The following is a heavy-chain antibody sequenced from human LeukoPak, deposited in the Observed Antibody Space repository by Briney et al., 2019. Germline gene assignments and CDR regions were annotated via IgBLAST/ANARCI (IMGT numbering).Heavy chain of an antibody. CDR1: GGSISSGDYY. Sequence: PSETLSLTCTVSGGSISSGDYYWRWIRQPPGKGLEWIGYIYYSGSTYYNPSLKSRVTISVDTSKNQFSLKLSSVTAADTAVYYCAREGSGIAVAGNGFDPWGQGTLVTVSS. CDR3: AREGSGIAVAGNGFDP. J-gene: IGHJ5*02. V-gene: IGHV4-30-4*01. CDR2: IYYSGST. D-gene: IGHD6-19*01.